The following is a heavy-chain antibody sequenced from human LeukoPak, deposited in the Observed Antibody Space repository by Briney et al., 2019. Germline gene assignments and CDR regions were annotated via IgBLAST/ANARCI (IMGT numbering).Heavy chain of an antibody. CDR3: ARDPAGVDY. CDR2: ISGSGNTV. V-gene: IGHV3-48*03. Sequence: QPGGSLRLSCAASAFTFSSYEMSWVRQAPGKGLERVSYISGSGNTVYYADSVKGRFTISRDNAKNSLYLQMSSLRAEDTAVYHCARDPAGVDYWGQGTLVTVSS. D-gene: IGHD3-10*01. J-gene: IGHJ4*02. CDR1: AFTFSSYE.